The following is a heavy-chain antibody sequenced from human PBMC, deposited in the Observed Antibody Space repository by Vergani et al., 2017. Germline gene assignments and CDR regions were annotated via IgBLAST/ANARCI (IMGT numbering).Heavy chain of an antibody. J-gene: IGHJ4*02. V-gene: IGHV5-51*01. CDR1: EYSFDNYW. CDR2: IYPADSDT. Sequence: EVELVQSGPEMRKPGESLKISCKGSEYSFDNYWIGWVRQMPGKGLEWMGIIYPADSDTRYSPSFQGQVTISADKSISTAFLQCDSLKASDTALYYCARHTTYTDSWGQGTLVTVSS. D-gene: IGHD1-1*01. CDR3: ARHTTYTDS.